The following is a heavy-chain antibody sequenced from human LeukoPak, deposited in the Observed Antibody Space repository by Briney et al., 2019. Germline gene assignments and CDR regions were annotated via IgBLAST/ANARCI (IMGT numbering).Heavy chain of an antibody. CDR3: TRGTLEWLLQLDY. V-gene: IGHV4-39*03. CDR1: GDSISSSSSY. J-gene: IGHJ4*02. CDR2: IYYSGST. Sequence: PSETLSLTCTVSGDSISSSSSYWGWIRQPPGEGLEWIGSIYYSGSTYYNTSLKSRVTISVDTSKNQFSLRLNSVTAADTAVYYCTRGTLEWLLQLDYWGQGTLVTVSS. D-gene: IGHD3-3*01.